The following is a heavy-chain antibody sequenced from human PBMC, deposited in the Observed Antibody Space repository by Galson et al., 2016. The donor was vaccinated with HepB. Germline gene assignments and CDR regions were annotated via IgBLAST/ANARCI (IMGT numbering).Heavy chain of an antibody. CDR3: AKERLVRRIFDH. J-gene: IGHJ4*02. D-gene: IGHD1-1*01. CDR1: GFVFSNFG. Sequence: SLRLSCAASGFVFSNFGLSWVRQAPGKGLEWAASISTRRTTYYSDSVQGRFTISRDNSNNTLYLQMNGQRAEDTDVYYCAKERLVRRIFDHWGQGTLLTVSS. CDR2: ISTRRTT. V-gene: IGHV3-23*01.